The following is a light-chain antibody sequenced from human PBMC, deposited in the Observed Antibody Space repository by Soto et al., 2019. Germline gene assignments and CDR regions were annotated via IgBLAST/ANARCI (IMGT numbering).Light chain of an antibody. CDR2: AAS. CDR1: QSIGTY. V-gene: IGKV1-39*01. CDR3: QQGYSTPWK. Sequence: IHMTQSPSSLSASVGDRVTITCRASQSIGTYLHWYQQKAGKAPKLLIYAASNLQSGVPSRFSGSGSGTAFTLTMNSLQPEDFATYYCQQGYSTPWKFGQGTKVDIK. J-gene: IGKJ1*01.